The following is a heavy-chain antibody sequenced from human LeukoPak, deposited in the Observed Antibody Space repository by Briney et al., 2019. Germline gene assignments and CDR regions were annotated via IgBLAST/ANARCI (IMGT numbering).Heavy chain of an antibody. Sequence: SETLSLTCTVSGGSISSYYWSWIRQPPGKGLEWVGYIYYSGSTNYNPSLKSRVTISVDTSKNQFSLKLSSVTAADTAVYYCARGIVDTAMVTRYYFDYWGQGTLVTVSS. J-gene: IGHJ4*02. V-gene: IGHV4-59*01. D-gene: IGHD5-18*01. CDR3: ARGIVDTAMVTRYYFDY. CDR1: GGSISSYY. CDR2: IYYSGST.